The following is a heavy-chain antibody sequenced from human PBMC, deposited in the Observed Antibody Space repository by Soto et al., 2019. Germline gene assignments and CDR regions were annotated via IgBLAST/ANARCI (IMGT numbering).Heavy chain of an antibody. J-gene: IGHJ6*02. Sequence: SVKVSCKASGCTFSSYSIRWVRQAPGQGLEGMGGIIPIFGSANYAQKFQGRVTITADESTSTDYMELSSLRSEDTAVYYCAAGDCGGDCYFEFYFYDMDVWGLCTPVTLAS. CDR3: AAGDCGGDCYFEFYFYDMDV. D-gene: IGHD2-21*02. CDR1: GCTFSSYS. CDR2: IIPIFGSA. V-gene: IGHV1-69*13.